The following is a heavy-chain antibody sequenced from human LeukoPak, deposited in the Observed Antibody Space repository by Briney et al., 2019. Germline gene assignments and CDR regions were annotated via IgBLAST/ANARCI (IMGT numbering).Heavy chain of an antibody. CDR3: ARVKDYYDSSGPDWFDP. Sequence: SETLSLTCAVSGGSISSGGYSWSWIRQPPGKGLEWIGSIYYSGSTYYNPSLKSRVTISVDTSKNQFSLKLSSVTAADTAVYYCARVKDYYDSSGPDWFDPWGQGTLVTVSS. CDR1: GGSISSGGYS. V-gene: IGHV4-39*07. CDR2: IYYSGST. J-gene: IGHJ5*02. D-gene: IGHD3-22*01.